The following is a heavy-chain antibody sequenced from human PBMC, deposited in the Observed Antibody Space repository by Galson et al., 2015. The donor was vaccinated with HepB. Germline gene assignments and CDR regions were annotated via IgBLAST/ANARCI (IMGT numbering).Heavy chain of an antibody. CDR3: ARLHAMHAQSYKYGYGLDI. Sequence: SLRLSCAASGFRFGAYSMNWVHQTPGEGLEWLSSIDSTSAYLYYADSVMGRFTISSDNAKNSLYLPMHSLRAEDTAVYFFARLHAMHAQSYKYGYGLDIWGQETQVTGSS. J-gene: IGHJ6*02. D-gene: IGHD3-10*01. V-gene: IGHV3-21*06. CDR2: IDSTSAYL. CDR1: GFRFGAYS.